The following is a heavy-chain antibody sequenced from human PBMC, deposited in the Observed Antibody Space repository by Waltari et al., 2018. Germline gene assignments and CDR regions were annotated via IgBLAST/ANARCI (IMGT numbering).Heavy chain of an antibody. CDR1: GFTFSSYS. CDR2: ISSSSSTI. V-gene: IGHV3-48*01. D-gene: IGHD6-13*01. J-gene: IGHJ6*02. Sequence: EVQLVESGGGLVQPGGSLRLSCAASGFTFSSYSMNWVRQAPGKGLEWVSYISSSSSTIYYADSEKGRFTISRDNAKNSLYLQMNSLRAEDTAVYYCATFPIAAAGTDYYYGMDVWGQGTTVTVSS. CDR3: ATFPIAAAGTDYYYGMDV.